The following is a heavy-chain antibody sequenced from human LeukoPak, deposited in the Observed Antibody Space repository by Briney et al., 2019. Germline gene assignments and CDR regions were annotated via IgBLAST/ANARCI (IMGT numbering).Heavy chain of an antibody. V-gene: IGHV4-59*01. J-gene: IGHJ4*02. CDR2: IYYSGST. CDR1: GGSISSYY. D-gene: IGHD6-19*01. CDR3: AREVYSSGWYDY. Sequence: SETLSLTCTVSGGSISSYYWSWIRQPPGKGLEWIGCIYYSGSTNYNPSLKSRVTISVDTSKNQFSLKLSSVTAADTAVYCCAREVYSSGWYDYWGQGTLVTVSS.